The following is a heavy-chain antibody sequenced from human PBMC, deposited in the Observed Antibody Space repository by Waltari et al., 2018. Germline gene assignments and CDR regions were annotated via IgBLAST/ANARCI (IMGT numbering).Heavy chain of an antibody. CDR3: VRDRGEDAADI. CDR1: GFIFSRYE. CDR2: IDGSGSVM. V-gene: IGHV3-48*03. J-gene: IGHJ3*02. Sequence: EVQLVESGGGLVQPGGSLRLSCAAPGFIFSRYEMNWVRQAPGKGLEWVSYIDGSGSVMYYADSVKGRFAMSRDNSKSSLSLQMNSLRAEDTAIYYCVRDRGEDAADIWGQGTMVTVSS.